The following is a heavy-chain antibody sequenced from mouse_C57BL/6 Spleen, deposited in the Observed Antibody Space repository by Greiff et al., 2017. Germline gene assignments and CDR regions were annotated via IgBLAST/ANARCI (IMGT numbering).Heavy chain of an antibody. CDR3: AREGQIYDDYDGFAD. D-gene: IGHD2-4*01. CDR1: GYTFTSYW. J-gene: IGHJ3*01. V-gene: IGHV1-52*01. Sequence: VKLQQPGAELVRPGSSVKLSCKASGYTFTSYWMHWVKQRPIQGLEWIGNIDPSDSETHYNQKFKDKATLTVDKSSSTAYMQLSSLTSEDSAVYYCAREGQIYDDYDGFADWGQGTLVTVSA. CDR2: IDPSDSET.